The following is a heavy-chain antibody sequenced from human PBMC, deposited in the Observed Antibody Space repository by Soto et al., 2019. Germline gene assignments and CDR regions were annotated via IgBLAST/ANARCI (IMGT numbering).Heavy chain of an antibody. Sequence: QVQLQESGPGLVRPSQTLSLTCTVSGGSVTSGGYYWSWIRHFPGKGLEWLGYIYSSGDTNYNPSLNSRVAMSVDTSKNQFSLQLTSVTVGETAIYYCTREWVPPVTYGYESRGQGILFIVSS. J-gene: IGHJ5*01. CDR1: GGSVTSGGYY. V-gene: IGHV4-31*03. D-gene: IGHD3-16*01. CDR2: IYSSGDT. CDR3: TREWVPPVTYGYES.